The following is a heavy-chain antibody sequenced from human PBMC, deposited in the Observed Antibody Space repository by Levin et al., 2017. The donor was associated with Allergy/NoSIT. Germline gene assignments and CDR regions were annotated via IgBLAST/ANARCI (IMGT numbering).Heavy chain of an antibody. CDR3: ASGLGPPVNYYYYGMDV. D-gene: IGHD3-16*02. CDR2: ISSSGSTI. J-gene: IGHJ6*02. CDR1: GFTFSDYY. V-gene: IGHV3-11*01. Sequence: GGSLRLSCAASGFTFSDYYMSWIRQAPGKGLEWVSYISSSGSTIYYADSVKGRFTISRDNAKNSLYLQMNSLRAEDTAVYYCASGLGPPVNYYYYGMDVWGQGTTVTVSS.